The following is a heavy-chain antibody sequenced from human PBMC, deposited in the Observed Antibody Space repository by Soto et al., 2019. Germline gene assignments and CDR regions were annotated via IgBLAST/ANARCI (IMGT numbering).Heavy chain of an antibody. Sequence: GGSLRLSCAASGFTFSSYSMNWVRQAPGKGLEWVSSISSSSSYIYYADSVKGRFTISRDNAKNSLYLQMNSLRAEDTAVYYCARVPSGYYKVLGAFDIWGQGTMVTVSS. J-gene: IGHJ3*02. D-gene: IGHD3-3*01. CDR1: GFTFSSYS. CDR3: ARVPSGYYKVLGAFDI. V-gene: IGHV3-21*01. CDR2: ISSSSSYI.